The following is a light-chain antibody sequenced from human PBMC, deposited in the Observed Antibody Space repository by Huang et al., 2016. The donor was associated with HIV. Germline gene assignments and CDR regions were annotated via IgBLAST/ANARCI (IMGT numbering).Light chain of an antibody. V-gene: IGKV1-NL1*01. J-gene: IGKJ1*01. CDR3: QQYQSIPWT. Sequence: DIQMTQSPSSLSASVGDRVTITCRASQGIGNSLAWYQQKPEKPPRLLLYATSRLESGGPSRCSGSGSGTHYTLTITTLQPEDIASYYCQQYQSIPWTFGQGTKVEIK. CDR2: ATS. CDR1: QGIGNS.